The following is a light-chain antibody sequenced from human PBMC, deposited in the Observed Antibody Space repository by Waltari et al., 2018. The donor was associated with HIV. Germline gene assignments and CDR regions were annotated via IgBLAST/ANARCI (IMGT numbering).Light chain of an antibody. CDR2: EVT. Sequence: QSALTQPASVSGSPGQSIAISCTGSTSDIAAYIYVSWFQQHPGKAPKLIIYEVTRRPSGVSKRFSGARSGNTASLTISGLLPEDEAEYFCVSYISSSTPEFGGGTKLTVL. CDR1: TSDIAAYIY. CDR3: VSYISSSTPE. V-gene: IGLV2-14*01. J-gene: IGLJ3*02.